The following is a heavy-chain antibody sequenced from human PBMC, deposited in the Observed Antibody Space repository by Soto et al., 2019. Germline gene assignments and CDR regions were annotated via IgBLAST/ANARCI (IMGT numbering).Heavy chain of an antibody. CDR1: VFTFSNYG. CDR2: LPEIGTNT. J-gene: IGHJ4*02. D-gene: IGHD1-26*01. CDR3: AKKSGVGATWYFDY. Sequence: GWSLRLSCAASVFTFSNYGMSWFRQAPGKGLEWVSALPEIGTNTYYADSVKGRLTISRDNSKNTLFLQINNLRAGDTAVYYCAKKSGVGATWYFDYWGQGTLVTVSS. V-gene: IGHV3-23*01.